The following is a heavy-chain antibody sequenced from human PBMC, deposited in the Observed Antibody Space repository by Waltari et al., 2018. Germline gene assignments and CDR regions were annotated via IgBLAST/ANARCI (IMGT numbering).Heavy chain of an antibody. CDR1: GGSFSGYY. CDR3: ARGQKGTLEWLFFDY. CDR2: INHSGST. D-gene: IGHD3-3*01. V-gene: IGHV4-34*01. Sequence: QVQLQQWGAGLLKPSETLSPTCAVYGGSFSGYYWSWIRQPPGKGLEWIGEINHSGSTNYTPSLKSRVTISGDTSKNQFSLKLSSVTAADTAVYYCARGQKGTLEWLFFDYWGQGTLVTVSS. J-gene: IGHJ4*02.